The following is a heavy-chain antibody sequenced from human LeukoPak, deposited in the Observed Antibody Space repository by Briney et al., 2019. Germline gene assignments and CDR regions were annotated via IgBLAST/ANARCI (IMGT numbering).Heavy chain of an antibody. CDR1: GYTFTSYD. CDR3: ASGGSRLSLPFDY. CDR2: MNPNSGNT. Sequence: ASVKVSCKASGYTFTSYDINWVRQATGQGLEWMGWMNPNSGNTGYAQKFQGRVTMTRNTSISTAYMELSRLRSDDTAVYYCASGGSRLSLPFDYWGQGTLVTVSS. J-gene: IGHJ4*02. V-gene: IGHV1-8*01.